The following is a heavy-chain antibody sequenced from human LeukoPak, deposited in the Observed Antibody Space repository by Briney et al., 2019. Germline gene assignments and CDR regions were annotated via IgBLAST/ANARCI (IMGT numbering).Heavy chain of an antibody. CDR3: ARDPYFYIVGATYFDY. V-gene: IGHV1-69*13. CDR2: IIPIFGTA. J-gene: IGHJ4*02. CDR1: EGTFSSYA. D-gene: IGHD1-26*01. Sequence: ASVKVSCKASEGTFSSYAISWVRQAPGQGLEWMGGIIPIFGTANYAQKFQGRVTITADESTSTAYMELSSLRSEDTAVYYCARDPYFYIVGATYFDYWGQGTLVTVSS.